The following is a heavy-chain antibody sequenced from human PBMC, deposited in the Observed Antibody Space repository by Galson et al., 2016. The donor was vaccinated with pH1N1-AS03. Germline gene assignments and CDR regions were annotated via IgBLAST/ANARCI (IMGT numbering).Heavy chain of an antibody. Sequence: SVKVSCKASGYKFTNYGFNWVRQAPGQGLEWMGWISGYNGNTNYAQSLQGRVTMTTDTSTSTAYMELRSLRSDETAVYYCARGDGALYYYYGLDVWGQGTTVTVSS. CDR2: ISGYNGNT. J-gene: IGHJ6*02. D-gene: IGHD4-17*01. V-gene: IGHV1-18*04. CDR3: ARGDGALYYYYGLDV. CDR1: GYKFTNYG.